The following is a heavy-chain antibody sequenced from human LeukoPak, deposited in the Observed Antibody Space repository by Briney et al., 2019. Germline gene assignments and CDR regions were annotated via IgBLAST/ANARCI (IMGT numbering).Heavy chain of an antibody. Sequence: ASVKVSCKVSGYTLTELSKHWVRQAPGKGLEWMGGCDPEDGETIYAQKFQGRVTMAEDTSTDTAYMELSSLRSEDTAVYYCATDRYCSSTSCYIGGDAFDIWGQGTMVTVSS. V-gene: IGHV1-24*01. CDR1: GYTLTELS. J-gene: IGHJ3*02. CDR3: ATDRYCSSTSCYIGGDAFDI. CDR2: CDPEDGET. D-gene: IGHD2-2*02.